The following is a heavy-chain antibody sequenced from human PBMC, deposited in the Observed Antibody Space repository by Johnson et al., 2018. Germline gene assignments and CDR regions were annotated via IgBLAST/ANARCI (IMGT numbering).Heavy chain of an antibody. CDR1: GFTFSRYG. J-gene: IGHJ6*03. V-gene: IGHV3-30*03. Sequence: QVQLVESGGGVVQPGRSLRLSCAASGFTFSRYGMHWVRQAPGKGLEWVAVISYDGSNKYYADSVKGRFTISRDNSKNTLYLQKNSLRAEDTAVYYWARGAAAGIIYYYYMDVWGKGTAVTVSS. D-gene: IGHD6-13*01. CDR2: ISYDGSNK. CDR3: ARGAAAGIIYYYYMDV.